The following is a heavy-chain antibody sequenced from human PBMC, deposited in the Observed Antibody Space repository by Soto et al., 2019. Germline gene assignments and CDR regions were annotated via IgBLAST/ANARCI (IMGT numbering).Heavy chain of an antibody. Sequence: ASVKVSCKASGYTFTGYYMHWVRQAPGQGLEWMRWINPNSGGTNYAQKFQGRVTMTRDTSISTAYMELSRLRSDDTAVYYCARIRSGGENYYYYGMDVWGQGTTVTVS. D-gene: IGHD2-15*01. CDR2: INPNSGGT. V-gene: IGHV1-2*02. CDR1: GYTFTGYY. CDR3: ARIRSGGENYYYYGMDV. J-gene: IGHJ6*02.